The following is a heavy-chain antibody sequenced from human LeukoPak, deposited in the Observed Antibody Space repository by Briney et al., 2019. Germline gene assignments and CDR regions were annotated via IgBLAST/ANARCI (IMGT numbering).Heavy chain of an antibody. CDR3: ARALRFLEWFDSYYFDY. CDR1: GYSFRNYG. CDR2: INPTNEKT. V-gene: IGHV1-3*01. D-gene: IGHD3-3*01. Sequence: ASVKVSCKASGYSFRNYGMHWVRQAPGQRLDWMGWINPTNEKTKYSEKFQGRVTISRDTGASTVYMELSSLRSEDTAVYYCARALRFLEWFDSYYFDYWGQGTLVTVSS. J-gene: IGHJ4*02.